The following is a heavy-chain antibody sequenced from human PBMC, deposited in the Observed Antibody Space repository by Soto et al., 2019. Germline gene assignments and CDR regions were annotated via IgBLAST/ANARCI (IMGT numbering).Heavy chain of an antibody. Sequence: QVQLVESGGGVVQPGRSLRLSCAASGFTFSSYGMHWVRQAPGKGLEWVAVIWYDGSNKYYADSVKGRFTISRDNSKNTLYLQMNSLRAEDTAVYYCARDYPSGGTMDVWCQGTTVTVSS. J-gene: IGHJ6*02. CDR2: IWYDGSNK. CDR1: GFTFSSYG. V-gene: IGHV3-33*01. CDR3: ARDYPSGGTMDV. D-gene: IGHD3-16*01.